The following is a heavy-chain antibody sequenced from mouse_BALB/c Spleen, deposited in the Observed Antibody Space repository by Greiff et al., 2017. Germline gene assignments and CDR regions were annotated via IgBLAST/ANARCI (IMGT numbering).Heavy chain of an antibody. J-gene: IGHJ2*01. D-gene: IGHD1-1*01. CDR1: GYTFTDYA. CDR3: ASSSITTVVANFDY. V-gene: IGHV1S137*01. Sequence: QVQLQQSGAELVRPGVSVKFSCKGSGYTFTDYAMHWVKQSHAKSLEWIGVISTYYGDASYNQKFKGKATMTVDKSSSTAYMELARLTSEESAIYYCASSSITTVVANFDYWGQGTTLTVSS. CDR2: ISTYYGDA.